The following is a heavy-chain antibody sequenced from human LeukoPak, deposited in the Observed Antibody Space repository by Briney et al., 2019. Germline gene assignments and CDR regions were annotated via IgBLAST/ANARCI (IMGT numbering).Heavy chain of an antibody. CDR2: IRGSGTST. J-gene: IGHJ3*02. V-gene: IGHV3-23*01. D-gene: IGHD6-6*01. Sequence: GGSLGLSCAASGFTFSYYAMTWVRQAPGKGLEWVSAIRGSGTSTYYADSVQGRFTISRDNSKNTLYLQMNSLGAEDTAVYYCAKTNTGSSSQSDSFDIWGQGTMVTVSS. CDR1: GFTFSYYA. CDR3: AKTNTGSSSQSDSFDI.